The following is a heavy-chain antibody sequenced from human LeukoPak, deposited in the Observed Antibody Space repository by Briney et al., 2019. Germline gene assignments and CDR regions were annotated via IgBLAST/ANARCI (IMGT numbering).Heavy chain of an antibody. J-gene: IGHJ4*02. Sequence: PSETLSLTCTVSGGSISSYYWSWIRQPPGKGLEWIGYIYYSGSTNYNPSLKSRVTISVDTFKNQFPLRLSSVTAADTAVYYCARGRNRWLQYAHFTYDYWGQGTLVTVSS. D-gene: IGHD5-24*01. CDR3: ARGRNRWLQYAHFTYDY. CDR2: IYYSGST. V-gene: IGHV4-59*12. CDR1: GGSISSYY.